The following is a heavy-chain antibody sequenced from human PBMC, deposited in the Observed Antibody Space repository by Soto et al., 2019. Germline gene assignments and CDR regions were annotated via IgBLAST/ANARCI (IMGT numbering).Heavy chain of an antibody. D-gene: IGHD6-19*01. Sequence: QVQLVESGGGVVQPGRSLRLSCAASGFTFSSYAMHWVRQAPGKGLEWVAVISYDGSNKYYADSVKGRFTISRDNSKNTLYLQMNSLRAEDTAVYYCARDRRPVAGQSYFDYWGQGTLVTVSS. V-gene: IGHV3-30-3*01. J-gene: IGHJ4*02. CDR2: ISYDGSNK. CDR3: ARDRRPVAGQSYFDY. CDR1: GFTFSSYA.